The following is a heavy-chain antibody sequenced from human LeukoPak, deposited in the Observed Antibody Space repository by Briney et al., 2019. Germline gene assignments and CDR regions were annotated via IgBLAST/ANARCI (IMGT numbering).Heavy chain of an antibody. D-gene: IGHD3-22*01. CDR1: GGSISSGNYY. V-gene: IGHV4-61*02. CDR2: IYTSGST. CDR3: ASQAGGFYDRNFDY. J-gene: IGHJ4*02. Sequence: SQTLSLTCTVSGGSISSGNYYCSWIRQPAGKGLEWIGRIYTSGSTSYNPSLKSPVTVSVGTSKNQFSLKLSSVTAADTAVYYCASQAGGFYDRNFDYWGQGTLVTVSS.